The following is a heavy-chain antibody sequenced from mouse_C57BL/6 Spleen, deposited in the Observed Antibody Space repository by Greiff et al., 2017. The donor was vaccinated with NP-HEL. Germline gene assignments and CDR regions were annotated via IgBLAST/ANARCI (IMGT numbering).Heavy chain of an antibody. D-gene: IGHD2-1*01. V-gene: IGHV7-3*01. CDR1: GFTFTDYY. CDR2: IRNKANGYTT. J-gene: IGHJ2*01. CDR3: ARSIYQKNFDY. Sequence: EVKLMESGGGLVQPGGSLSLSCAASGFTFTDYYMSWVRQPPGKALEWLGFIRNKANGYTTEYSASVKGRFTISRDNSQSILYLQMNALRAEDSATYYCARSIYQKNFDYWGQGTTLTVSS.